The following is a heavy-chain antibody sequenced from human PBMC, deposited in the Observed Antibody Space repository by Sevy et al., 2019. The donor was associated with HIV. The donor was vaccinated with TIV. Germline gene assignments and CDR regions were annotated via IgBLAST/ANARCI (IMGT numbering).Heavy chain of an antibody. CDR1: GYTFTGYY. V-gene: IGHV1-2*02. Sequence: ASVKVSCKASGYTFTGYYMHWVRQAPGQGLQWMGWINPDSGGPNYAPKFQGRLTRTRDTSISTAYMELSRLKSDDTAVYYCVRDDRDGYFEYWGQGTLVTVSS. CDR3: VRDDRDGYFEY. CDR2: INPDSGGP. J-gene: IGHJ4*02.